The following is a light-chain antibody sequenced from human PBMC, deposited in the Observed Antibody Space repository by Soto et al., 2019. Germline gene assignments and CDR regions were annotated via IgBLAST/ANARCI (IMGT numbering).Light chain of an antibody. J-gene: IGKJ2*01. Sequence: EIVLTQSPGTLSLSPGERATLSCSASQSVSSSYLAWYQQKPGQAPRLLIYGASSRATGIPDRFSGSGSGTDFTLTISRLEPEDFAVYSCQQYGSSPPYPFGQGTKLEIK. CDR1: QSVSSSY. V-gene: IGKV3-20*01. CDR2: GAS. CDR3: QQYGSSPPYP.